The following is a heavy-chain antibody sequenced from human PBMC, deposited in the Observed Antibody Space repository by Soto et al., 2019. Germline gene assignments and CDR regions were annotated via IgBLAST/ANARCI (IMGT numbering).Heavy chain of an antibody. D-gene: IGHD2-8*02. Sequence: QVQLQESGPGLVKPSETLSLTCTVSGGSVSAGRYYWSWIRQPPGKGLEWIGFIYYTGTTNYNPSLKSRVTMSVDTSKNQLSLNLTSVTAADTAVYYCARVSSTETCFDPWGQGTLVTVSS. V-gene: IGHV4-61*01. CDR1: GGSVSAGRYY. CDR3: ARVSSTETCFDP. J-gene: IGHJ5*02. CDR2: IYYTGTT.